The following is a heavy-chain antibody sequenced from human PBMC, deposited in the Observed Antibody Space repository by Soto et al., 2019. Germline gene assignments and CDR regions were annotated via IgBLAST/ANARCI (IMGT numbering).Heavy chain of an antibody. V-gene: IGHV4-30-4*01. J-gene: IGHJ3*02. D-gene: IGHD3-3*01. CDR3: ARGPTYYDFWSGYYSRGTDAFDI. CDR2: IYYSGNT. Sequence: PSETLSLTCSVSGGSISSGYYYWSWIRQPPGKGLEWIGNIYYSGNTYYNPSLKSRVTISVDTSKNQFSLKLSSVTAADTAVYYCARGPTYYDFWSGYYSRGTDAFDIWGQGTMVTVSS. CDR1: GGSISSGYYY.